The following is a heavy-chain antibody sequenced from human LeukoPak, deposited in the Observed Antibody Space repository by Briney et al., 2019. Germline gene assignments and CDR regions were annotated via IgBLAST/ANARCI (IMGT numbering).Heavy chain of an antibody. J-gene: IGHJ4*02. Sequence: GASVKVSCKASGYTFTGYYMHWVRQSPGQGLEWMGWINPNSGGTNYAQKFQGRVTMTRDTSISTAYMELRRLRSDDTAVYFCARGGRSDHYCRSTSCYIDSWGQGALVTVSS. CDR3: ARGGRSDHYCRSTSCYIDS. CDR1: GYTFTGYY. V-gene: IGHV1-2*02. D-gene: IGHD2-2*02. CDR2: INPNSGGT.